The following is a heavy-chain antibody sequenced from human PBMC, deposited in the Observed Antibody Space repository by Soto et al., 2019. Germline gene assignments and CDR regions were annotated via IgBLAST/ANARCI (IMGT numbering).Heavy chain of an antibody. CDR3: TSEHDYGDYEY. CDR2: IRSKAYGGTT. D-gene: IGHD4-17*01. Sequence: GGSLRLSCTASGFTFGDYAMSWFRQAPGKGLEWVGFIRSKAYGGTTEYAASVKGRFTISRDDSKSIAYLQMNSLKTEDTAVYYCTSEHDYGDYEYWGQGTLVTVSS. CDR1: GFTFGDYA. J-gene: IGHJ4*02. V-gene: IGHV3-49*03.